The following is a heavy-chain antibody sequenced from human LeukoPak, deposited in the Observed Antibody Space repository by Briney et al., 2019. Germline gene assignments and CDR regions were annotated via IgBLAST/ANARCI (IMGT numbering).Heavy chain of an antibody. V-gene: IGHV3-7*01. CDR3: ARVSTHSGTMFYFDY. CDR1: GFTFSSYW. J-gene: IGHJ4*02. D-gene: IGHD3-10*01. CDR2: IKPDGSEK. Sequence: GGSLRLSCAASGFTFSSYWISWVRQAPGKGLEWGANIKPDGSEKYYVDSVKGRFTISRDNAKNSLYLQVNSLRAEDTAVYYCARVSTHSGTMFYFDYWGQGTLVTVSS.